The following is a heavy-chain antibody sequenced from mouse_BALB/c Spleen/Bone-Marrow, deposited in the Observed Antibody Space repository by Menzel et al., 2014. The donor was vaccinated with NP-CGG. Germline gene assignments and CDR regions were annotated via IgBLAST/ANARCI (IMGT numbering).Heavy chain of an antibody. CDR1: GFNIKDTY. J-gene: IGHJ3*01. CDR2: IDPANGNT. CDR3: ASYYSGSSLFAY. D-gene: IGHD1-1*01. Sequence: VQLQQPGAELVKPGASVKLSCTASGFNIKDTYMHWVKQRPEQGLEWIGRIDPANGNTKYDPKFQGKATITADTSSNTAYLQLSSLTYEDTAVYYCASYYSGSSLFAYWGQGTLVTVSA. V-gene: IGHV14-3*02.